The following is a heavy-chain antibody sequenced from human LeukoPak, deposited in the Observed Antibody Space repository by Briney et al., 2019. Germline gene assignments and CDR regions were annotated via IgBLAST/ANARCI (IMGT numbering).Heavy chain of an antibody. CDR3: ARGGFTMINY. J-gene: IGHJ4*02. Sequence: PSETLSLTCTVSGGSISSSSHYWGCIRQPPGKGLEWIGSIYYSGDTYYNPSLKSRVTISVDTSKNQFSLKLSSVTAADTAVYYCARGGFTMINYWGQGTLVTVSS. V-gene: IGHV4-39*01. CDR1: GGSISSSSHY. CDR2: IYYSGDT. D-gene: IGHD3-22*01.